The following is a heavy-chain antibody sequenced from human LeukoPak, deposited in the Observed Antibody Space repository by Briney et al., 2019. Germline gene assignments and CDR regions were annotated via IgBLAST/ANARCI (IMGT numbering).Heavy chain of an antibody. CDR1: GYTFTAYY. CDR3: AREPRASAGRQIDY. J-gene: IGHJ4*02. Sequence: ASVKVSCKASGYTFTAYYIHWVRQAPGQGLEWMGWVSPNSGGTNYAQKFQGRVSMTTDTSITTAYMELSRLRSDDTAVFYCAREPRASAGRQIDYWGQGTLVSVSS. CDR2: VSPNSGGT. D-gene: IGHD6-13*01. V-gene: IGHV1-2*02.